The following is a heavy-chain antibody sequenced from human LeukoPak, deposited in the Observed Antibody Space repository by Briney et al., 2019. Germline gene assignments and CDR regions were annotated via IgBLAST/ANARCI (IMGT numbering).Heavy chain of an antibody. CDR3: ARLRGYYFDY. CDR2: VYYSGST. Sequence: SETLSLTCTVSGGSSSSSSYYWGWIRPPLGEGLEWIGNVYYSGSTFYNPSLKSRVTISVDTSKNQFSLKLSSVTAADTALYYCARLRGYYFDYWGQGILVTVSS. J-gene: IGHJ4*02. CDR1: GGSSSSSSYY. V-gene: IGHV4-39*01.